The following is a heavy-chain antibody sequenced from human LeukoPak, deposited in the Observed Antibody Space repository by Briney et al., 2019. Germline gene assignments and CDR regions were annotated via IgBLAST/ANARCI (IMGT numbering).Heavy chain of an antibody. CDR3: ARGPTTVTRAFDY. V-gene: IGHV4-61*09. CDR2: IYASGST. J-gene: IGHJ4*02. CDR1: GGSISSSRYY. D-gene: IGHD4-17*01. Sequence: SETLSLTCTVSGGSISSSRYYWGWIRQPAGKGLEWIGHIYASGSTNYNPSLKSRVTMSVDTSKNQFSLRLSSVTAADTAVYYCARGPTTVTRAFDYWGQGTLVTVSS.